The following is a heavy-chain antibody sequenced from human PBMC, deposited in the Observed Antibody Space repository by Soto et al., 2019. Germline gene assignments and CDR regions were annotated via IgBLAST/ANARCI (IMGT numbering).Heavy chain of an antibody. D-gene: IGHD3-22*01. CDR1: GFTLSNYW. J-gene: IGHJ2*01. CDR2: INQDGSEK. Sequence: EVQLVESGGGLVQPGGSLRLSCAASGFTLSNYWMAWVRQAPGKGLEWVANINQDGSEKHYVDSAKGRFTISRDNARTSLYLQMNSLSAEDTAVFYCSRTRLRETSGYRNFDLWGRGTVVAVSS. V-gene: IGHV3-7*05. CDR3: SRTRLRETSGYRNFDL.